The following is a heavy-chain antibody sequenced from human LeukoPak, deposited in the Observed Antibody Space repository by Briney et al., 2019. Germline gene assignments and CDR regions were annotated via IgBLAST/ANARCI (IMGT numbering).Heavy chain of an antibody. Sequence: ASVKVSCKASGYTFTTYGISWVRHAPGQGLEWVGWISAYNGNTNYALKLQGRVTMTADTSTSTAYMELRSLRSDDTDVYYCARGKYFDYWGQGTLVTVSS. CDR1: GYTFTTYG. CDR3: ARGKYFDY. J-gene: IGHJ4*02. D-gene: IGHD3-10*01. CDR2: ISAYNGNT. V-gene: IGHV1-18*01.